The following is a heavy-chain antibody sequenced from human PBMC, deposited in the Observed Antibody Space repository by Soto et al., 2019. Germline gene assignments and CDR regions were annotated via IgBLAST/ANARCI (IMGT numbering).Heavy chain of an antibody. D-gene: IGHD2-8*02. CDR3: VLGYCAGGQVFYLDY. Sequence: QVQLVESGGGVVQSGRSLRLSCAVSGTTFSDYGMHWVRQAPGKGLEWVSVIYNDGSSKSYADSVKGRFIVSRDNSNNTVYLQMNSLRVEDTALFYCVLGYCAGGQVFYLDYWGQGALVTVSP. J-gene: IGHJ4*02. CDR1: GTTFSDYG. V-gene: IGHV3-30*03. CDR2: IYNDGSSK.